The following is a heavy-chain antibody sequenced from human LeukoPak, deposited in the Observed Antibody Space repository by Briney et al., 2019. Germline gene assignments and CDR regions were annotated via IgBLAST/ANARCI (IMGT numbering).Heavy chain of an antibody. CDR3: ARDSAVAETGPFGY. V-gene: IGHV3-21*01. D-gene: IGHD6-19*01. CDR2: ISSSSSYI. CDR1: GFTFSSYS. J-gene: IGHJ4*02. Sequence: GGSLRLSCAASGFTFSSYSMNWVRQAPGKGLEWVSSISSSSSYIYYADSVKGRFTISRDNAKNSLYLQMNSLRAEDTAVYYCARDSAVAETGPFGYWGQGTLVTVSS.